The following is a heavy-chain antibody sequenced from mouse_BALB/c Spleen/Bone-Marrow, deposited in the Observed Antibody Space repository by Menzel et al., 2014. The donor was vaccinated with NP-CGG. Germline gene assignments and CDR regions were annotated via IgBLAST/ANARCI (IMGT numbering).Heavy chain of an antibody. Sequence: VQLQQSGAELVRPGTSVKISCKASGYTFTNYWLGWVKQRPGHGLEWIGDIYPGGGYTNYNEKFKGKATLTADTSSSTAYMQLSSLTSEDSAVYFCARGNGPYAMDYWGQGTSVTVSP. CDR1: GYTFTNYW. D-gene: IGHD1-1*02. V-gene: IGHV1-63*02. CDR2: IYPGGGYT. J-gene: IGHJ4*01. CDR3: ARGNGPYAMDY.